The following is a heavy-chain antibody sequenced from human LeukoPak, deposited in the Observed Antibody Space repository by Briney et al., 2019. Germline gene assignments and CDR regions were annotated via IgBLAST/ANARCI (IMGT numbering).Heavy chain of an antibody. CDR1: GFTFSTYA. CDR3: VKDRTGTYTLDY. CDR2: ISYDGSND. V-gene: IGHV3-30*18. Sequence: PGGSLRLSCAASGFTFSTYAMHWVRQAPGKGLEWVAVISYDGSNDYYADSVKGRFTISRDNSKNTLNLQMNSLRAEDTAVYYCVKDRTGTYTLDYWGQGTLVTVSS. J-gene: IGHJ4*02. D-gene: IGHD3-10*01.